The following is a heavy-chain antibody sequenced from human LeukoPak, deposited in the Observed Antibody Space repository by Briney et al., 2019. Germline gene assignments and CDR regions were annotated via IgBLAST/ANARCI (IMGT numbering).Heavy chain of an antibody. CDR2: ISYDGSNK. Sequence: GKSLRLSCAASGFTFSAFTLHWVRQAPGKGLEWVAVISYDGSNKYYADSVKGRFTISRDNSKNTLYLQMNSLRAEDTAVYYCARDLDRDASTHFDSWGQGTLVTVSS. D-gene: IGHD1-1*01. CDR3: ARDLDRDASTHFDS. J-gene: IGHJ4*02. V-gene: IGHV3-30-3*01. CDR1: GFTFSAFT.